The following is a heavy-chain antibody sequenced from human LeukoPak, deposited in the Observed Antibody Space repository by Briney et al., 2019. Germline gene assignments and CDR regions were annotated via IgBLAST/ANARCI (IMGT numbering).Heavy chain of an antibody. CDR1: GFTFDDYA. CDR3: AKGAPSYYGIVDY. CDR2: IGGDGGST. V-gene: IGHV3-43*02. D-gene: IGHD4-17*01. Sequence: GGSLRLSCAASGFTFDDYAMNWVRQAPGKGLELVSRIGGDGGSTYYADSVKGRFTISRDNSKNSLYLQMNSLRTEDTALYYCAKGAPSYYGIVDYWGQGTLVTVSS. J-gene: IGHJ4*02.